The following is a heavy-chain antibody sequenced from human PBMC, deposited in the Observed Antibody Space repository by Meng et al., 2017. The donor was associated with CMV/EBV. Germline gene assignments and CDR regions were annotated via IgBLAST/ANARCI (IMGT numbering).Heavy chain of an antibody. V-gene: IGHV1-2*02. CDR1: GYTFTGYY. CDR3: ARSSSWCHWGGWFDP. D-gene: IGHD6-13*01. Sequence: ASVKVSCKASGYTFTGYYMHWVRQAPGQGLEWMGWINPNSGGTNYAQKFQGRVTMTRDTSISTAYMELSRLRSDDTAVYYCARSSSWCHWGGWFDPWGQGTLVTVSS. CDR2: INPNSGGT. J-gene: IGHJ5*02.